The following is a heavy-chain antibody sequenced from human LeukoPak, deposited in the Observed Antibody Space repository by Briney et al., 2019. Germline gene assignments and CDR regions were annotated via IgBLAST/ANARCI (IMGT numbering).Heavy chain of an antibody. CDR3: ARASGSYLPPFFDY. CDR2: IYYSGST. Sequence: SETLSLTCTVSGGSISSYYWSWIRQPPGKGLEWIGYIYYSGSTNYNPSLKSRVTISVDTSKNQFSLKLSSVTAADTAAYYCARASGSYLPPFFDYWGQGTLVTVSS. D-gene: IGHD1-26*01. V-gene: IGHV4-59*01. CDR1: GGSISSYY. J-gene: IGHJ4*02.